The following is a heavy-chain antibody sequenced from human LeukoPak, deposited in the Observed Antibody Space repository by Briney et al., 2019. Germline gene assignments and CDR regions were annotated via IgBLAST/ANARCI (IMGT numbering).Heavy chain of an antibody. Sequence: SQTLSLTCTVSGGSISSGRYYWSWVRQPPGRGLEWIGYIYYSGSTNYNPSLKSRVTISVDTSKNQFSLKLSSVTAADTAVYYCARAIRYGPFDYWGQGTLVTVSS. J-gene: IGHJ4*02. V-gene: IGHV4-61*01. CDR3: ARAIRYGPFDY. D-gene: IGHD5-18*01. CDR2: IYYSGST. CDR1: GGSISSGRYY.